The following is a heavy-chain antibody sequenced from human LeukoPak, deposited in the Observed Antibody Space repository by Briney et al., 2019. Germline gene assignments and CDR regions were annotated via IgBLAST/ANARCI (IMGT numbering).Heavy chain of an antibody. V-gene: IGHV1-18*01. Sequence: VASVEVSCKASGYTFTNFGISWVRQAPGQGLEWMGWISAYNGNTNYAQRLQGRVTMTTDTSTSTAYMELRSLRSDDTAVYYCARDRDYGDYNTQDLFVYWGQGTLVTVSS. D-gene: IGHD4-17*01. J-gene: IGHJ4*02. CDR2: ISAYNGNT. CDR3: ARDRDYGDYNTQDLFVY. CDR1: GYTFTNFG.